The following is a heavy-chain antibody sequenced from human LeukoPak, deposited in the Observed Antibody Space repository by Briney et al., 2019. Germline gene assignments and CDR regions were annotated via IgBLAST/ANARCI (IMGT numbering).Heavy chain of an antibody. V-gene: IGHV3-30*18. D-gene: IGHD5-12*01. CDR2: ISYDGSNK. J-gene: IGHJ4*02. CDR3: AKDPGGYDFDY. CDR1: GFTFSSYG. Sequence: QPGGSLRLSCAASGFTFSSYGMHWVRQAPGKGLEWVAVISYDGSNKYYADSVKGRFTISRDNSKNTLYLQMNSLRAEDTAVYYCAKDPGGYDFDYWGQGTLVTVSS.